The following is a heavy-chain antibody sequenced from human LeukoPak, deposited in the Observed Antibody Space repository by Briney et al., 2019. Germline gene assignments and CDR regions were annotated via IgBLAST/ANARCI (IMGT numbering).Heavy chain of an antibody. CDR2: IYYSGST. D-gene: IGHD3-22*01. V-gene: IGHV4-59*01. Sequence: SETLSLTCTVSGGSISSYYWSWIRQPPGKGLEWIGYIYYSGSTNYNPSLKSQVTISVDTSKNQFSLKLSSVTAADTAVYYCAREWRSGYDSSGFLDYWGQGTLVTVSS. J-gene: IGHJ4*02. CDR3: AREWRSGYDSSGFLDY. CDR1: GGSISSYY.